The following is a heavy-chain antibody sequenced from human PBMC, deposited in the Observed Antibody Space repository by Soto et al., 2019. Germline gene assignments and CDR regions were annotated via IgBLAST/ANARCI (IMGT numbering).Heavy chain of an antibody. CDR2: ISGSGGTT. J-gene: IGHJ4*02. D-gene: IGHD2-21*02. CDR1: GFTFSSYA. CDR3: AKDDIVVVTALNF. V-gene: IGHV3-23*01. Sequence: QPGGSLRLSCAASGFTFSSYAMSWVRQAPGKGLEWVSTISGSGGTTYYADSVKGRFTISRDNSKNTLYLQMNSLRAEDTAVYYCAKDDIVVVTALNFWGQGTLVTVSS.